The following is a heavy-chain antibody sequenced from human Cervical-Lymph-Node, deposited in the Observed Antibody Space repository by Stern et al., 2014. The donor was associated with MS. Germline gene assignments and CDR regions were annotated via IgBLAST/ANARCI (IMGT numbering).Heavy chain of an antibody. J-gene: IGHJ4*02. CDR2: INTNTGNS. Sequence: QVQLVQSGSELKEPGASVKVSCKASGYTLTNYPMNWVRQAPGQGLEWMGWINTNTGNSTYEQGFTGRFVFSLDSSVSTAYLHISSLKAEDTAVYYCARDFVDTAMITRSDYLDSWGQGTLVTVSS. D-gene: IGHD5-18*01. CDR1: GYTLTNYP. V-gene: IGHV7-4-1*02. CDR3: ARDFVDTAMITRSDYLDS.